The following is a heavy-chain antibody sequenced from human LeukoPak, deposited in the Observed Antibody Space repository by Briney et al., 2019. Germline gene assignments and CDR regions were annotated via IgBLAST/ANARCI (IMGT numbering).Heavy chain of an antibody. J-gene: IGHJ5*02. CDR1: GYTFTSYG. V-gene: IGHV1-18*01. D-gene: IGHD3-10*01. CDR3: ARNSLEWFGVRDNWFDP. CDR2: ISAYNGNT. Sequence: GASVKVSCKASGYTFTSYGISWVRQAPGQGLEWMGWISAYNGNTNYAQKLQGRVTMTTDTSTSTAYMELRSLRSDDTAVCYCARNSLEWFGVRDNWFDPWGQGTLVTVSS.